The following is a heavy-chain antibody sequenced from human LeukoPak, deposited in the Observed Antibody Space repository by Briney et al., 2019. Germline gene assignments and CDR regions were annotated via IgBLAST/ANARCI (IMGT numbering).Heavy chain of an antibody. V-gene: IGHV3-49*03. J-gene: IGHJ3*02. CDR3: SRTRISGIDGFDI. CDR2: TRSKPYGGTT. Sequence: QSGGSLRLSCTASGFTFSDYGVNWFRQAPGKGLEWVAFTRSKPYGGTTEYAASVEGRFSISRDDSTSIVYLQMNSLKTEDTALYYCSRTRISGIDGFDIWGQGTMVTVSS. CDR1: GFTFSDYG. D-gene: IGHD2-15*01.